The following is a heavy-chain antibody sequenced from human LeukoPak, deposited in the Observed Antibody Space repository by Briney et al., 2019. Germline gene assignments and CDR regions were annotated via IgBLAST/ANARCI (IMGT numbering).Heavy chain of an antibody. Sequence: GGSLRLSCAVSGFTFSSYWMSWVRQAPGKGLEWVASIKHDGSEKYCVGSVKGRFTISTDNVKNSLYLQMNSLRVEDTAVYYCARSYYWGQGTLVTVSS. V-gene: IGHV3-7*01. J-gene: IGHJ4*02. CDR1: GFTFSSYW. CDR3: ARSYY. CDR2: IKHDGSEK.